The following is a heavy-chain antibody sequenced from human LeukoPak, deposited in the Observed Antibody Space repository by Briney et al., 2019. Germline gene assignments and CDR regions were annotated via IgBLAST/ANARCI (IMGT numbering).Heavy chain of an antibody. CDR1: GYTFTSYG. D-gene: IGHD6-13*01. Sequence: GASVKVSCKASGYTFTSYGISWVRQAPGQGLEWMGWISAYNGNTNYAQKLQGRVTMTTDTSTSTAYMELRSLRSDDTAVYYCARDRQYTLYSSSFPLGPWGQGTLVTVSS. J-gene: IGHJ5*02. V-gene: IGHV1-18*01. CDR2: ISAYNGNT. CDR3: ARDRQYTLYSSSFPLGP.